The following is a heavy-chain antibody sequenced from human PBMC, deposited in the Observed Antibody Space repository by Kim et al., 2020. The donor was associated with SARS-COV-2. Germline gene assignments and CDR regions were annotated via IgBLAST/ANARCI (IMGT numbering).Heavy chain of an antibody. CDR3: ARDWHYDSRGRKVYWFDP. J-gene: IGHJ5*02. Sequence: SVKVSCKASGGTFSSYAISWVRQAPGQGLEWMGRIIPILGIANYAQKFQGRVTITADKSTSTAYMELSSLRSEDTAVYYCARDWHYDSRGRKVYWFDPWGQGTLVTVSS. V-gene: IGHV1-69*04. D-gene: IGHD3-22*01. CDR2: IIPILGIA. CDR1: GGTFSSYA.